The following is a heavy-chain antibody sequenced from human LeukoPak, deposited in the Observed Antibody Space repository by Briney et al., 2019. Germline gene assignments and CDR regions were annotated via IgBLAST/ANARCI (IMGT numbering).Heavy chain of an antibody. CDR2: ISSSGSTI. CDR1: GFTFSSYS. CDR3: ARVLRYCSGGNCYSGGLGYMDV. V-gene: IGHV3-48*04. D-gene: IGHD2-15*01. Sequence: GGSLRLSCAASGFTFSSYSMNRVRQAPGKGLEWVSYISSSGSTIYYADSVKGRFTISRDNAKNSLFLQMNSLRAEDTAVYYCARVLRYCSGGNCYSGGLGYMDVWGKGTTVTISS. J-gene: IGHJ6*03.